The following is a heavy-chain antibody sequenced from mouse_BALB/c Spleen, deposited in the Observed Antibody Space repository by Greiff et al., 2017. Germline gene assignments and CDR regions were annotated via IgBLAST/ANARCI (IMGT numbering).Heavy chain of an antibody. D-gene: IGHD2-4*01. Sequence: EVMLVESGGGLVKPGGSLKLSCAASGFTFSSYAMSWVRQTPEKRLEWVATISSGGSYTYYPDSVKGRFTISRDNAKNTLYLQMSSLRSEDTAMYYCARYHYDYEYYYAMDYWGQGTSVTVSS. CDR3: ARYHYDYEYYYAMDY. CDR2: ISSGGSYT. J-gene: IGHJ4*01. CDR1: GFTFSSYA. V-gene: IGHV5-9-1*01.